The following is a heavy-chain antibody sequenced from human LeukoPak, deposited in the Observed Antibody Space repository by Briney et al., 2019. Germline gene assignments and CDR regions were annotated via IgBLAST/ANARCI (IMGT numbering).Heavy chain of an antibody. V-gene: IGHV4-4*07. D-gene: IGHD2-2*01. CDR3: ARDADIVVASEPYFDY. J-gene: IGHJ4*02. CDR2: IYTSGST. CDR1: GGSISSYY. Sequence: SETLSLTCTVSGGSISSYYWSWIRQPAGKGLEWIGRIYTSGSTNYNPSLKSRVTMSVDTSKNQFSLKLSSLTAADTAVYYCARDADIVVASEPYFDYWGQGTLVTVSS.